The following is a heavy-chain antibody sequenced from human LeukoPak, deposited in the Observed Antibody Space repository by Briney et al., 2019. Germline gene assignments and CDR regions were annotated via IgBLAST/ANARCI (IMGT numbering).Heavy chain of an antibody. CDR3: GREGGGPDVYDI. V-gene: IGHV3-48*01. Sequence: GGSLRLSCAASGFNFRSNSMNWVRQAPGKGLEWVSHIASDSSSIHDADSVKGRFTISRDNAKNSLYLQMNSLRAEDTAVYYCGREGGGPDVYDIGAQGTMVPVFS. D-gene: IGHD3-16*01. J-gene: IGHJ3*02. CDR2: IASDSSSI. CDR1: GFNFRSNS.